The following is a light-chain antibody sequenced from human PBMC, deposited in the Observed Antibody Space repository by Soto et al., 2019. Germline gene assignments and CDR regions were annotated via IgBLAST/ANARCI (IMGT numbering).Light chain of an antibody. V-gene: IGKV3-11*01. CDR3: QQRSNWPIT. CDR1: QSVSSY. J-gene: IGKJ5*01. Sequence: EIVLTQSPGSLSLSPGERATLSCRASQSVSSYLAWYQQKPGQAPRLLIYDASNRATGFPARFSGSGSGTDLTLTISSLEPEDFAVYYCQQRSNWPITFGQGTRLEIK. CDR2: DAS.